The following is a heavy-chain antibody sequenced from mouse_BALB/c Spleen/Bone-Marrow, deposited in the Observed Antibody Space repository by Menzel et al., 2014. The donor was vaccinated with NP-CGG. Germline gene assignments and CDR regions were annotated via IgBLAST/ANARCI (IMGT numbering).Heavy chain of an antibody. CDR1: GFSLTSYG. V-gene: IGHV2-6-2*01. CDR2: IWSDGST. J-gene: IGHJ4*01. D-gene: IGHD2-14*01. Sequence: VKVVESGPDLVAPSQSLSIICTVSGFSLTSYGVHWVRQPPGKGLEWLVVIWSDGSTTYNSALKSRLSISKDNSKSQVFLKMNSLQTDDTAMYYCARHRYGAMDYWGQGTSVTVSS. CDR3: ARHRYGAMDY.